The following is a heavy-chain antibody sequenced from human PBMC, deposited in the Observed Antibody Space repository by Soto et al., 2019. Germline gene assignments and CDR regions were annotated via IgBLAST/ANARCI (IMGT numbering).Heavy chain of an antibody. Sequence: EVQILESGGGLVQPGGSLRLSCAASGFTFSSYAMYWVRQAPGKGLAWVSGISDSGTCTYYADSVKGRFTISRDNSKNTVYLQMKSLRAEDTAVYYCAKDHTVVIRDAFDIWGQGTMVNVSS. CDR3: AKDHTVVIRDAFDI. CDR1: GFTFSSYA. CDR2: ISDSGTCT. D-gene: IGHD3-22*01. J-gene: IGHJ3*02. V-gene: IGHV3-23*01.